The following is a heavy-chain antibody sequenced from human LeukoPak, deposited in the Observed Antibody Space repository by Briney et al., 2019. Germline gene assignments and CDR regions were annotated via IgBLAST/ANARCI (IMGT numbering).Heavy chain of an antibody. CDR2: ISAYNGNT. D-gene: IGHD2-15*01. CDR1: GYTFTSYG. V-gene: IGHV1-18*01. Sequence: ASVKVSCKASGYTFTSYGISRVRQDPGQGLEWVGWISAYNGNTNYAQKLQGSVTMPPDTSTSTAYMELRSLRSDDTAVYYCARYCSGGSCAPSFDYWGQGTLVTVSS. J-gene: IGHJ4*02. CDR3: ARYCSGGSCAPSFDY.